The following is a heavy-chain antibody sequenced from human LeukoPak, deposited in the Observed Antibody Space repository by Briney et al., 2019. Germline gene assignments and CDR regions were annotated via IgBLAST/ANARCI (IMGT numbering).Heavy chain of an antibody. CDR3: ARDRRDYGDRDAFDI. CDR1: GDSVSTNSAA. CDR2: TYYRSKWYN. J-gene: IGHJ3*02. Sequence: SQTLSLTCAISGDSVSTNSAAWNWIRQSPSRGLEWLGRTYYRSKWYNDYAVSVKSRITINPDTSKNQFSLQLNSVSPEDTAVYDCARDRRDYGDRDAFDIWGQGTMVTVSS. D-gene: IGHD4-17*01. V-gene: IGHV6-1*01.